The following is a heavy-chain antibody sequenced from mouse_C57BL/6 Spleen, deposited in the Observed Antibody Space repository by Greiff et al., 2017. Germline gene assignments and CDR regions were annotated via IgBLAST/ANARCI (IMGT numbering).Heavy chain of an antibody. D-gene: IGHD1-1*01. CDR3: EREFYYGRGYFDY. J-gene: IGHJ2*01. CDR1: GYTFTSYW. V-gene: IGHV1-53*01. Sequence: QVQLQQPGTELVKPGASVKLSCKASGYTFTSYWMHWVKQRPGQGLEWIGNINPSNGGTNYNEKFKSKATMTVDKSSSTAYMQLSSLTSEDSAVYYCEREFYYGRGYFDYWGQGTTLTVAS. CDR2: INPSNGGT.